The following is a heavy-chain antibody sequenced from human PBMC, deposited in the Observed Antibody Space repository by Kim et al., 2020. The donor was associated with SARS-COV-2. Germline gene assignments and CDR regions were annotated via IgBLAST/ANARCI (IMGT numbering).Heavy chain of an antibody. CDR2: INHSGST. Sequence: SETLSLTCAVYGGSFSGYYWSWIRQPPGKGLEWIGEINHSGSTNYNPSLKSRVTISVDTSKNQFSLKLSSVTAADTAVYYCARVRRYLVRAYYYYGMDVWGQGTTVTVSS. CDR3: ARVRRYLVRAYYYYGMDV. CDR1: GGSFSGYY. J-gene: IGHJ6*02. V-gene: IGHV4-34*01. D-gene: IGHD1-26*01.